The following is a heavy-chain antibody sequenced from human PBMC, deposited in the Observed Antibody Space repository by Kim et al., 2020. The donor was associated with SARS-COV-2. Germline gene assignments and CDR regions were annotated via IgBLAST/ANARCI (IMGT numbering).Heavy chain of an antibody. V-gene: IGHV3-23*01. CDR3: SSRGWYRGPYYFDY. J-gene: IGHJ4*02. CDR2: ITGTGYTT. Sequence: GGSLRLSCAASGLSFDSYAFSWVRQAPGKGLDWVSSITGTGYTTYYADSVKGRFTISRDYSKRTVYLQMESLRPEDTAVYYCSSRGWYRGPYYFDYWGRGTLVTVSS. CDR1: GLSFDSYA. D-gene: IGHD6-19*01.